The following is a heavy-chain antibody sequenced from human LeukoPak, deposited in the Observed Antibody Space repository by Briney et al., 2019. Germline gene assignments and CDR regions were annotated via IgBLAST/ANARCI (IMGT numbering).Heavy chain of an antibody. D-gene: IGHD3-22*01. Sequence: SETLSLTRTVSGGSISSGAYYWSWIRQHPGKGLEWIGYIYHSGSTYYNPPLKSRLTISVEMSKNQLSLKLSSVTAADTAVYYCARARDYYDSSGRRDAFDIWGQGTMVTVSS. J-gene: IGHJ3*02. CDR3: ARARDYYDSSGRRDAFDI. CDR1: GGSISSGAYY. V-gene: IGHV4-31*03. CDR2: IYHSGST.